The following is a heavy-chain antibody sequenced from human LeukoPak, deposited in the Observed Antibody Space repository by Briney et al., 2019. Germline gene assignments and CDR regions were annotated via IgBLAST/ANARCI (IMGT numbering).Heavy chain of an antibody. CDR3: ARHYASGSHVDY. Sequence: GGSLRLSCAASGFTFSNYWMNWVRQAPGKGLEWVSYISRSGSTTYYADSVKGRFTISRDNAKNSLYLQMNSLRADDTAVYYCARHYASGSHVDYWGQGTLITVSS. CDR1: GFTFSNYW. V-gene: IGHV3-48*04. D-gene: IGHD3-10*01. CDR2: ISRSGSTT. J-gene: IGHJ4*02.